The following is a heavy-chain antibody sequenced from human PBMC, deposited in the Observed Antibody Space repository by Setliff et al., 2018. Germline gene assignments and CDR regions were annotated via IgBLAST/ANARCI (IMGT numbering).Heavy chain of an antibody. CDR2: ISKSGRT. D-gene: IGHD2-15*01. CDR1: GGSISTDPYF. Sequence: SETLSLTCAVSGGSISTDPYFWTWIRQHPVKGLEWIGYISKSGRTSYNPSLYSRITVSLDRSKNQFSLQLTSVTAADTAMYYCARVAYPNGGSCRYFDNWGQGTLVTVSS. CDR3: ARVAYPNGGSCRYFDN. V-gene: IGHV4-31*11. J-gene: IGHJ4*02.